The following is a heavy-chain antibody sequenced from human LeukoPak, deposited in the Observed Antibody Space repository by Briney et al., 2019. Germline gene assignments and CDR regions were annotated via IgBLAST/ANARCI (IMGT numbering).Heavy chain of an antibody. D-gene: IGHD3-3*02. Sequence: ASVKVSCKASGYTFTSYYVRWVRQAPGQGLEWMGIINPSGGSTSYAQKFQGRVTMTRDTSTSTVYMELSSLRSEDTAVYYCARGHFRDFFDYWGQGTLVTVSS. CDR3: ARGHFRDFFDY. V-gene: IGHV1-46*01. CDR2: INPSGGST. CDR1: GYTFTSYY. J-gene: IGHJ4*02.